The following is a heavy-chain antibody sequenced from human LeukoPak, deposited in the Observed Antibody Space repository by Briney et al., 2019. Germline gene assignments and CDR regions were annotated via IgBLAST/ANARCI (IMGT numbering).Heavy chain of an antibody. D-gene: IGHD3-22*01. CDR2: ISSSGSTI. J-gene: IGHJ3*01. V-gene: IGHV3-48*03. CDR1: GFTFSSYE. Sequence: PGGSLRLSCAASGFTFSSYEMNWVRQAPGKGLEWVSYISSSGSTIYYADSVKGLFTISRDNAKNSLYLQMNSLRAEDTAVYYWARDSPRYYYDSSGPYAFEVWGQGTMVTVSS. CDR3: ARDSPRYYYDSSGPYAFEV.